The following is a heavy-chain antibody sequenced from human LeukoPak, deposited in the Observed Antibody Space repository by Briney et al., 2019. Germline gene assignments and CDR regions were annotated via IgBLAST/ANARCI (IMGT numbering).Heavy chain of an antibody. D-gene: IGHD6-13*01. CDR1: GFTFSSYA. CDR2: ISGSGGST. J-gene: IGHJ6*03. CDR3: ARDRIAAAGTGTYYYYYYMDV. V-gene: IGHV3-23*01. Sequence: GGSLRLSCAASGFTFSSYAMSWVRQAPGKGLEWVSAISGSGGSTYYADSVKGRFTISRDNAKNSLYLQMNSLRAEDTAVYYCARDRIAAAGTGTYYYYYYMDVWGKGTTVTVSS.